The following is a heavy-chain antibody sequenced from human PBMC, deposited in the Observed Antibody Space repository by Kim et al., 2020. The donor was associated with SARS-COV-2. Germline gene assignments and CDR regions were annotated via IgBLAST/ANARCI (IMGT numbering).Heavy chain of an antibody. J-gene: IGHJ6*02. D-gene: IGHD3-10*01. V-gene: IGHV3-23*01. Sequence: GGSLRLSCAASGFTFSSYAMSWVRQAPGKGLEWVSAISCSGGSKYYEDSVKGRFTISRDNSKNTLYLQMNSLRAEDTAVYYCAKVSRRYGSGPYYSMDLWGQGTTVTVSS. CDR3: AKVSRRYGSGPYYSMDL. CDR2: ISCSGGSK. CDR1: GFTFSSYA.